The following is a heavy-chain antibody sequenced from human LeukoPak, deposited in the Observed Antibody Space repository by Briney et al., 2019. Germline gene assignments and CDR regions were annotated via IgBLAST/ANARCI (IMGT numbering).Heavy chain of an antibody. CDR3: ARRSQENGVITANNWFDP. CDR1: GDSISSYY. J-gene: IGHJ5*02. D-gene: IGHD3-16*01. CDR2: IYYSGST. V-gene: IGHV4-59*08. Sequence: SETLSLTCTVSGDSISSYYWSWIRQPPGKGLEWIGYIYYSGSTNYNPSLKSRVTISVDTSKNQFSLKLTSVTAADTAVYYCARRSQENGVITANNWFDPWGQGTLVSVSS.